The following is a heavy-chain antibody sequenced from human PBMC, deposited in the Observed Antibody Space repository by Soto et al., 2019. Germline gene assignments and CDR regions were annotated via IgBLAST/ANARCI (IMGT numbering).Heavy chain of an antibody. D-gene: IGHD1-26*01. V-gene: IGHV3-30*18. J-gene: IGHJ3*02. CDR1: GFTFSNYG. CDR2: ISYDGSNK. Sequence: QGQLVESGGGVVQPGRCLRLSCAASGFTFSNYGMHWVRQAPGKGLEWVAVISYDGSNKYYADSVKGRFTISRDNSKNTLYLQMNSLRAEDTAVYYCAKDLGSGSYLFDAFDIWGQGTMVTVSS. CDR3: AKDLGSGSYLFDAFDI.